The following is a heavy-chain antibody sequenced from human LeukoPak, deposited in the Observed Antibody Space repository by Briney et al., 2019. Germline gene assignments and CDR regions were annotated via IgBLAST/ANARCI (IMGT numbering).Heavy chain of an antibody. V-gene: IGHV3-21*01. CDR2: ISSSSSYI. CDR3: ASLDGDYVFDY. J-gene: IGHJ4*02. CDR1: GFTFSSYS. D-gene: IGHD4-17*01. Sequence: PEGSLRLSCAASGFTFSSYSMNWVRQAPGKGLEWVSSISSSSSYIYYADSVKGRFTISRDNAKNSLYLQMNSLRAEDTAVYYCASLDGDYVFDYWGQGTLVTVSS.